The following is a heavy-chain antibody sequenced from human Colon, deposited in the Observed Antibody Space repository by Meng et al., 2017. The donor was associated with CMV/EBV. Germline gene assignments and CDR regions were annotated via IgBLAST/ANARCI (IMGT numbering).Heavy chain of an antibody. CDR1: GHTFIPYY. CDR2: INPFSGAT. Sequence: ASVKVSCKASGHTFIPYYMHWVRQAPGQGLEWMGWINPFSGATSFEEKFQGRVTMTTDSSITTIYMELRSLTNDDSAVYYCARDREFAMDVWGQGTTVTVSS. J-gene: IGHJ6*02. CDR3: ARDREFAMDV. V-gene: IGHV1-2*02.